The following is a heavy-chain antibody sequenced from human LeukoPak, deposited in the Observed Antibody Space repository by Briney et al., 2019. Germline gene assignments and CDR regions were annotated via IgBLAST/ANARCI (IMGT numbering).Heavy chain of an antibody. V-gene: IGHV5-51*01. CDR2: IYPGDSQPGDSDP. D-gene: IGHD3-3*01. CDR1: GYTFTSHW. Sequence: PGESLKISGKTAGYTFTSHWIGWVRQMPGKGLEWMGNIYPGDSQPGDSDPKYSPSFRGQVAISADKSVSTAYLQWNSLKASDTAMYYCARPPYYDFWNGYYPDYWGQGTLVTVSS. CDR3: ARPPYYDFWNGYYPDY. J-gene: IGHJ4*02.